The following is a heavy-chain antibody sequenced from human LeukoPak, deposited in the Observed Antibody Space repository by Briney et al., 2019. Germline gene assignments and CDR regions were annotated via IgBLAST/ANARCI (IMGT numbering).Heavy chain of an antibody. CDR3: ARHLGGGAASWFDP. CDR2: INHSGST. Sequence: SETLSLTCAVYGGSFSGYYWSWIRQPPGKGLEWIGEINHSGSTNYNPSLKSRVTISVDTSKNQFSLKLSSVTAADTAVYYCARHLGGGAASWFDPWGQGTLVTVSS. J-gene: IGHJ5*02. D-gene: IGHD1-26*01. V-gene: IGHV4-34*01. CDR1: GGSFSGYY.